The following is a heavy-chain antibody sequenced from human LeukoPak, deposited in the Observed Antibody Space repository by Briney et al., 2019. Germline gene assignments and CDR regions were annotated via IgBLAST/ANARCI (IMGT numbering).Heavy chain of an antibody. CDR2: INHSGST. V-gene: IGHV4-34*01. Sequence: SETLSLTCAVYGGSFSGYYWSWICQPPGKGLEWIGEINHSGSTNYNPSLKSRVTISVDTSKNQFSLKLSSVTAADTAVYYCARGQSTMVYFDYWGQGTLVTVSS. D-gene: IGHD3-10*01. CDR1: GGSFSGYY. CDR3: ARGQSTMVYFDY. J-gene: IGHJ4*02.